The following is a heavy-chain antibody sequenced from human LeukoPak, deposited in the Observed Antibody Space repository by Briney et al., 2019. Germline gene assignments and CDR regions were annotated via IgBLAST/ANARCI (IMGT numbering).Heavy chain of an antibody. Sequence: GGPLRLSCAASGFTFSSYGMHWVRQAPGKGLEWVAVIWYDGSNKYYADSVKGRFTISRDNSKNTLYLQMNSLRAEDTAVYYCAREGGDIVVVPAAGWFDPWGQRTLVTVSS. V-gene: IGHV3-33*01. D-gene: IGHD2-2*01. CDR2: IWYDGSNK. CDR3: AREGGDIVVVPAAGWFDP. J-gene: IGHJ5*02. CDR1: GFTFSSYG.